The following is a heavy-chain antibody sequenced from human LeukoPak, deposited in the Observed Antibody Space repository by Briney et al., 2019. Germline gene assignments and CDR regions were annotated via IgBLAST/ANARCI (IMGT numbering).Heavy chain of an antibody. CDR1: GGSISSSSYY. Sequence: EPSETLSLTCTVSGGSISSSSYYWGWIRRPPGKGLEWIGSIYYSGSTYYNPSLKSRATISVDTSKNQFSLKLSSVTAADTAVYYCARAVFSYCSGGSCPYFDYWGQGTLVTVSS. D-gene: IGHD2-15*01. J-gene: IGHJ4*02. V-gene: IGHV4-39*07. CDR2: IYYSGST. CDR3: ARAVFSYCSGGSCPYFDY.